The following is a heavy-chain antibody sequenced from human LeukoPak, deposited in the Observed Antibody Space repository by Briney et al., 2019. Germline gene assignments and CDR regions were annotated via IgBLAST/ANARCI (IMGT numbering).Heavy chain of an antibody. CDR1: GGSISRYY. Sequence: PSGTLSLTCTVSGGSISRYYWSWVRQPAGKGLEWMGRIYTSGSPNYNPSLKSRVTMSVDTSNNQYSQKLSSVTAADTAVYYCARIAPRGYDAFDIWGQGTMVTVSS. CDR2: IYTSGSP. V-gene: IGHV4-4*07. CDR3: ARIAPRGYDAFDI. J-gene: IGHJ3*02. D-gene: IGHD2-15*01.